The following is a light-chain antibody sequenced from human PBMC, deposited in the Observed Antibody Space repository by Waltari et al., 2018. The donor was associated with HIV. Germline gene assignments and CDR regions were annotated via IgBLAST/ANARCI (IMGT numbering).Light chain of an antibody. J-gene: IGLJ3*02. CDR2: RNN. V-gene: IGLV1-47*01. CDR3: ATWDDSLSGWV. Sequence: QSVLPQPPSASGTPGQRVPFSCSGSSSNIGSNYVYWYQQFPGTAPKLLIYRNNQRPSGVPDRFSGSKSGTSASLAISGLRSEDEADYYCATWDDSLSGWVFGGGTKLTVL. CDR1: SSNIGSNY.